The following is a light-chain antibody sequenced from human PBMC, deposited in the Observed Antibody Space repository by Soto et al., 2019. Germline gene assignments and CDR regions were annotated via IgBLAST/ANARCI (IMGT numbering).Light chain of an antibody. CDR1: QSVSSY. V-gene: IGKV1-39*01. CDR2: AAS. CDR3: QQSFDTPGT. J-gene: IGKJ3*01. Sequence: DIQMTQSPSSLSASVGDRVTITCRASQSVSSYLNWYQQKPGKAPKLLIYAASSLQSGVPSRFSGSGSGTDFTLTISSLQPEDFATYYCQQSFDTPGTCGPGTKVDFK.